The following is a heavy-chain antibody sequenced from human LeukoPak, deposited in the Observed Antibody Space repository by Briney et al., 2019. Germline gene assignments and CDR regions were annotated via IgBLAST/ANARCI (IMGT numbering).Heavy chain of an antibody. V-gene: IGHV4-59*01. J-gene: IGHJ4*02. CDR3: ARGGRRVTTSYRFDC. D-gene: IGHD4-17*01. CDR2: IYYSGST. Sequence: PSETLSLTCTVSGGSISSYYWSWIRQPPGKGLEWVGYIYYSGSTNYNPSLKSRVTISVDTSKNQFSLKLSSVTAADTAVYYCARGGRRVTTSYRFDCWGQGTLVTVSS. CDR1: GGSISSYY.